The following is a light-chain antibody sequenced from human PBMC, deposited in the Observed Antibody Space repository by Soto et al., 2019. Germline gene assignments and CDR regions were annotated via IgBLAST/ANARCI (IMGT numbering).Light chain of an antibody. V-gene: IGLV2-23*02. Sequence: QSVLTQPASVSGSPGQSITISCTGTSSDVGSYDLVSWYQHHPGKAPKLMIYEVSKRPSGVSNRFSGSKSGNTASLTISGLQAEDEADYYCCSLEGSSTFGYVFGTGTKSPP. CDR1: SSDVGSYDL. J-gene: IGLJ1*01. CDR2: EVS. CDR3: CSLEGSSTFGYV.